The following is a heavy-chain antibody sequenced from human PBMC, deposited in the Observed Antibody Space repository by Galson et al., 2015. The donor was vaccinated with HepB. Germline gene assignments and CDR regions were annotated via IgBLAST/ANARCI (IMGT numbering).Heavy chain of an antibody. J-gene: IGHJ4*02. V-gene: IGHV3-23*01. Sequence: LRLSCAASGFTFRSYAMSWVRQAPGKGLEWVSIISTSGGTTYYADSVKGRFTISRDNSKNTLYLQIDSLRAEDTAVYYCAKARVQAWWFDYWGQGTLVTVSS. CDR2: ISTSGGTT. CDR1: GFTFRSYA. D-gene: IGHD5-18*01. CDR3: AKARVQAWWFDY.